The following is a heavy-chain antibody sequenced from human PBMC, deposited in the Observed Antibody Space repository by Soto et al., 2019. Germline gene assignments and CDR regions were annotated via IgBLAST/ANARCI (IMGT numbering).Heavy chain of an antibody. D-gene: IGHD3-10*01. CDR3: ARDHGVYYGSGRGGAFDI. Sequence: QVQLQESGPGLVKPSETLSLTCTVSGGSISSYYWSWIRQPPGKGLEWIGYIYYSGSTNYNPSLKSLVPISVDTAKNQFSLKLSSVTAADAAVYYCARDHGVYYGSGRGGAFDIWGQGTMVTVSS. V-gene: IGHV4-59*12. CDR2: IYYSGST. CDR1: GGSISSYY. J-gene: IGHJ3*02.